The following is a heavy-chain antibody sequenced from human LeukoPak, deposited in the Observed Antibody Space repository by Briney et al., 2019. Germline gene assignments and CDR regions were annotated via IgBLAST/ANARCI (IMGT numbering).Heavy chain of an antibody. CDR2: ISVTNLLGASGVKT. Sequence: GGSLRLSCVASGFTFRLYAMTWVRQAPGKGLEWVSAISVTNLLGASGVKTYYADSVEGRFTISRDNSKNTLFLQMNSLRAEDTAVYYCARDDDYGVLTSGYDYWGQGTLVTVSS. CDR1: GFTFRLYA. CDR3: ARDDDYGVLTSGYDY. D-gene: IGHD4-17*01. V-gene: IGHV3-23*01. J-gene: IGHJ4*02.